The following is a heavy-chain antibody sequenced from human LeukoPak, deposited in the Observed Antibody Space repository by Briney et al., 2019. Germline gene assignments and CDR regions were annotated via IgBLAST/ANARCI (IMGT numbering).Heavy chain of an antibody. Sequence: SETLSLTCTVSGGSIRSTSYFWAWIRQPPGKGPEWIGSIYFTGNTYYNPSLKSRVTISVDTSKNQFSLRQSSVTAADAAVYYCARHVGLYFDTSGYYDYWGQGTLATVS. D-gene: IGHD3-22*01. CDR1: GGSIRSTSYF. J-gene: IGHJ4*02. CDR3: ARHVGLYFDTSGYYDY. V-gene: IGHV4-39*01. CDR2: IYFTGNT.